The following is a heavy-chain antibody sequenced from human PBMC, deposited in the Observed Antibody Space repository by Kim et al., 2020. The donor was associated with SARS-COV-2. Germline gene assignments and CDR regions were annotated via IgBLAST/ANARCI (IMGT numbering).Heavy chain of an antibody. CDR3: AKHMATGRYFDN. D-gene: IGHD2-21*01. Sequence: YAEPGTGRIPISRDNSKNTLYMQMNSLRAEDTAVYYCAKHMATGRYFDNWGQGTLVTVSS. V-gene: IGHV3-23*05. J-gene: IGHJ4*01.